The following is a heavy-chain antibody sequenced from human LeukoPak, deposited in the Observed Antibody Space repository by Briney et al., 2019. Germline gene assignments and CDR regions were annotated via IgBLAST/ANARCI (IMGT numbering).Heavy chain of an antibody. CDR2: ISAYNGNT. V-gene: IGHV1-18*01. CDR3: ARDVAVVPADYYYYHGMDV. Sequence: ASVKVSCKASGYTFTSHSMNWVRQAPGQGLEWMGWISAYNGNTKYAQKFQDRVTMTTDTSTTTAFMELRSLTFDDTAVYYCARDVAVVPADYYYYHGMDVWGQGTSVTVSS. CDR1: GYTFTSHS. D-gene: IGHD2-2*01. J-gene: IGHJ6*02.